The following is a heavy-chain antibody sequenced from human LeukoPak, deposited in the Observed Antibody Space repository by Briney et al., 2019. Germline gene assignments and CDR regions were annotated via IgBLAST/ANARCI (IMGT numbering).Heavy chain of an antibody. J-gene: IGHJ4*02. CDR2: TNPGTGDT. V-gene: IGHV1-2*02. CDR1: GYTFTGYY. Sequence: ASVKVSCKASGYTFTGYYIHWVRQAPGQGLEWMGWTNPGTGDTNYAQKFQGRITMTRDTSISTAYMELSRLRSDDTAIYYCAKDPGRANYFDYWGQGTLVTVSS. D-gene: IGHD3-10*01. CDR3: AKDPGRANYFDY.